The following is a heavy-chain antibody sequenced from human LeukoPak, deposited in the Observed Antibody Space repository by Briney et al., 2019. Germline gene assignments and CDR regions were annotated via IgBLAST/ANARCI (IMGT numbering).Heavy chain of an antibody. J-gene: IGHJ4*02. Sequence: PGGSLRLSCAASGFTFSSYAMSWVRQAPVKGLEWVSAISGSGGSTYYADSVKGRFTISRDNSKNTLYLQMNSLRAEDTAVYYCAKATWADSHFDYWGQGTLVTVSS. CDR2: ISGSGGST. CDR1: GFTFSSYA. CDR3: AKATWADSHFDY. V-gene: IGHV3-23*01. D-gene: IGHD3-16*01.